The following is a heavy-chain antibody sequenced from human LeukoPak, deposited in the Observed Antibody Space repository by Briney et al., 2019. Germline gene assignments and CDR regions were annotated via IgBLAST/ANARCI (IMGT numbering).Heavy chain of an antibody. CDR2: IYYSGSN. CDR1: GGSISSYY. CDR3: ARGRDGSEDY. D-gene: IGHD5-24*01. Sequence: SETLSLTCTDPGGSISSYYWSSIRQPPGKGLEWIGYIYYSGSNNYNPSLKSRVAISVDTSKNQFSLKLSSVTAADTAVYYCARGRDGSEDYWGQGTLVTVSS. V-gene: IGHV4-59*08. J-gene: IGHJ4*02.